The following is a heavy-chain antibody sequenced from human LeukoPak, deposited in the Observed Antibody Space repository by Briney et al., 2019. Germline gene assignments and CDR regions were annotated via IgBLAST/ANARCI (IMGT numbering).Heavy chain of an antibody. V-gene: IGHV3-23*01. CDR1: GFTFSSYA. CDR2: ISGSGGST. J-gene: IGHJ6*02. Sequence: GGSLRLSSAAFGFTFSSYAMSWVRQAPGKGLEWVSAISGSGGSTYYADSVKGRFTISRDNSKNTLYLQMNSLRAEDTAVYYCAKDGSMGQNYYYYYGMDVWGQGTTVTVSS. CDR3: AKDGSMGQNYYYYYGMDV. D-gene: IGHD3-10*01.